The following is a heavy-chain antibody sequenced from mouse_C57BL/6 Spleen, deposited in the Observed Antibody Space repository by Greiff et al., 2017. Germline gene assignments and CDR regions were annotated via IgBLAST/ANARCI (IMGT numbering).Heavy chain of an antibody. J-gene: IGHJ4*01. CDR3: ARYNDYYAMDY. V-gene: IGHV1-7*01. CDR2: INPSSGYT. Sequence: VQVVESGAELAKPGASVKLSCKASGYTVTSYWMHWVKQRPGQGLEWIGYINPSSGYTKYNQKFKDKATLTADKSSSTAYMQLSSLTYEDSAVYYCARYNDYYAMDYWGQGTSVTVSS. CDR1: GYTVTSYW.